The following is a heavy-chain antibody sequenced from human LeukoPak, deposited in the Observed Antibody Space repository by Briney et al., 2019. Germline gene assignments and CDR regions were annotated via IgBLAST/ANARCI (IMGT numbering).Heavy chain of an antibody. J-gene: IGHJ4*02. V-gene: IGHV4-4*02. CDR1: GGSISSSNS. CDR2: IYRSGST. CDR3: ARDLYSSGWFDY. Sequence: SETLSLTCAVSGGSISSSNSWSWVRQPPGKGLEWIGEIYRSGSTNYNPSLKSRVTISVDKSKNQFSLKLSSVTAADTAVYYCARDLYSSGWFDYWGQGTLVTVSS. D-gene: IGHD6-19*01.